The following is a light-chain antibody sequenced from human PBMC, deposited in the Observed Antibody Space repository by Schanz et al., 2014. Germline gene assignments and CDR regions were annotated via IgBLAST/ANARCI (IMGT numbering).Light chain of an antibody. CDR3: SSYSSTNTVV. CDR1: SSDVGAYNY. J-gene: IGLJ2*01. CDR2: DVT. Sequence: QSALTQPASVSGSPGQSITISCTGTSSDVGAYNYVSWYQQDPGKVPKLMIYDVTNRPSGVSNRFSGSKSANTASLTISGLQAEDEAHYYCSSYSSTNTVVFGGGTKLTVL. V-gene: IGLV2-14*01.